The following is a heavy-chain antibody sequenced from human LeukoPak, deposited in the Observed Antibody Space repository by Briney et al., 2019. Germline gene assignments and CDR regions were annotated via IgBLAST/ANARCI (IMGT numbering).Heavy chain of an antibody. J-gene: IGHJ5*02. V-gene: IGHV3-9*01. CDR1: GFTFNDYV. Sequence: GGSLRLSCAVSGFTFNDYVMHWVRQAPGMGLEWVSSISWNSGKIGYADSVKGRFTISRDNAKNSLYLQMNNLRPEDTALYYCAKGSTNSDMVDWLDPWGQGTLVTVSS. D-gene: IGHD3-10*01. CDR2: ISWNSGKI. CDR3: AKGSTNSDMVDWLDP.